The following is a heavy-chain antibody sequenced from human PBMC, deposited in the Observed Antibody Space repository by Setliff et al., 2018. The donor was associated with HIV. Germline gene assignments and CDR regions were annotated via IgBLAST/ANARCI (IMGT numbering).Heavy chain of an antibody. D-gene: IGHD3-22*01. CDR2: IWYDGSNK. V-gene: IGHV3-33*01. J-gene: IGHJ5*02. Sequence: SCAASGFTFSSYGMHWVRQAPGKGLEWVAVIWYDGSNKYYADSVKGRFTISRDNSKNTLYLQMNSLRAEDTAVYYCARDRGSGYYYGGNWFDPWGQGTLVTVSS. CDR1: GFTFSSYG. CDR3: ARDRGSGYYYGGNWFDP.